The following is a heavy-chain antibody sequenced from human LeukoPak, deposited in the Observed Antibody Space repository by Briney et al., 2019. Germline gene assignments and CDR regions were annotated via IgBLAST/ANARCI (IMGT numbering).Heavy chain of an antibody. CDR3: ARQKRAGANPVPYFQH. J-gene: IGHJ1*01. V-gene: IGHV5-51*01. CDR1: GYSFTSYW. Sequence: GESLKISCKGSGYSFTSYWIGWVRQMPGKGLEWMGIIYPGDSDTRYSPSFQGQVTISADKSISTAYLQWSSLKASDTAMYYCARQKRAGANPVPYFQHWGQGTLVTVSS. D-gene: IGHD4/OR15-4a*01. CDR2: IYPGDSDT.